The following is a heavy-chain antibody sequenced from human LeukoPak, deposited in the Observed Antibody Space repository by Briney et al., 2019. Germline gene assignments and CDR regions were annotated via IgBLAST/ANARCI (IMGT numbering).Heavy chain of an antibody. D-gene: IGHD6-19*01. CDR2: ISYDGSNK. V-gene: IGHV3-30*18. J-gene: IGHJ6*02. CDR1: GFTFSSYA. CDR3: AKDLRSSGWPSTRHRQYYYYGMDV. Sequence: PGGSLRLSCAASGFTFSSYAMSWVRQAPGKGLEWVAVISYDGSNKYYADSVKGRFTISRDNSKNTLYLQMNSLRAEDTAVYYCAKDLRSSGWPSTRHRQYYYYGMDVWGQGTTVTVSS.